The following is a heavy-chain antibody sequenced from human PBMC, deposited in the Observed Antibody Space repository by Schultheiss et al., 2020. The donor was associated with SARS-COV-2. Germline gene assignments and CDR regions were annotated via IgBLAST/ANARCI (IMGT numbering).Heavy chain of an antibody. D-gene: IGHD3-22*01. CDR3: AKDVTMIVVVNEGYYFDY. J-gene: IGHJ4*02. V-gene: IGHV3-30*04. CDR2: ISYDGSNK. Sequence: GESLKISCSASGFTFSSYAMHWVRQAPGKGLEWVAVISYDGSNKYYADSVKGRFTISRDNSKNTLYLQMNSLRAEDTAVYYCAKDVTMIVVVNEGYYFDYWGQGTLVTVSS. CDR1: GFTFSSYA.